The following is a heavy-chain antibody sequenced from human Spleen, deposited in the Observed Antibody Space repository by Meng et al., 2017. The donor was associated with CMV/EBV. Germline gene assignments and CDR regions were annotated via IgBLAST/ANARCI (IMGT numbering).Heavy chain of an antibody. Sequence: GESLKISCAASGFTFSSYAMSWVRQAPGKGLEWVSVIYSGGSSTYYADSVKGRFTISRDNSKNTLYLQMNSLRAEDTAVYYCASVPYCSSTSCLIDYWGQGTLVTVSS. J-gene: IGHJ4*02. CDR1: GFTFSSYA. CDR3: ASVPYCSSTSCLIDY. V-gene: IGHV3-23*03. CDR2: IYSGGSST. D-gene: IGHD2-2*01.